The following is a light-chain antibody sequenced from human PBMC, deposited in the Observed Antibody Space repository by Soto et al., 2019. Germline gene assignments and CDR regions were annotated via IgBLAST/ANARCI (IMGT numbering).Light chain of an antibody. Sequence: IGWTPNPRKLSVSAERGATVCCIAIQSVSSRFLAWYQQKPGQAPRLLIYDASNRATGIPDRFSGSGSGTDFTRTISRLEPEDFAVYYCQQYGSSGTLGQGTKVDIK. CDR2: DAS. V-gene: IGKV3-20*01. CDR1: QSVSSRF. J-gene: IGKJ1*01. CDR3: QQYGSSGT.